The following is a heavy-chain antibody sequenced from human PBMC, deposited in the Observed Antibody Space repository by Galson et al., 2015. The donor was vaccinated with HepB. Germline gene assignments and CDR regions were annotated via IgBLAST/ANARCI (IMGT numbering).Heavy chain of an antibody. Sequence: QSGAEVKKPGASVKVSCKASDYTFINYGISWVRQAPGQGLGWMGCISTYNGRTKYGQKVQGRVTLTTDTSTRTAYMELRSLRSDDTAKYYCARDLDGDYEGTFTYYRMDVWGQGTTVTVSS. CDR2: ISTYNGRT. D-gene: IGHD4-17*01. J-gene: IGHJ6*02. V-gene: IGHV1-18*01. CDR3: ARDLDGDYEGTFTYYRMDV. CDR1: DYTFINYG.